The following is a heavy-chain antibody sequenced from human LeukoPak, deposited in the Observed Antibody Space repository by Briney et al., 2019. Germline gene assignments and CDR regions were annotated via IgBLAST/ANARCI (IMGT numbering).Heavy chain of an antibody. CDR3: ARRSVVVTAMYYYYYMDV. CDR1: GFTFSSYS. D-gene: IGHD2-21*02. J-gene: IGHJ6*03. CDR2: ISSSSSTI. Sequence: GGSLRLSCAASGFTFSSYSMNWVRQAPGKGLEWVSYISSSSSTIYYADSVKGRFTISRDNAKNSLYLQMNSLRAEDTAAYYCARRSVVVTAMYYYYYMDVWGKGTTVTVSS. V-gene: IGHV3-48*04.